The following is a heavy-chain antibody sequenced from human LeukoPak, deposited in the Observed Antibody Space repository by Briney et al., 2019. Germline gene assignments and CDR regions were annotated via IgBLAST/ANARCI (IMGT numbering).Heavy chain of an antibody. J-gene: IGHJ4*02. V-gene: IGHV3-30-3*01. D-gene: IGHD6-19*01. CDR2: ISYDGNNK. CDR1: GFTFSSYA. Sequence: GGSLRLSCAASGFTFSSYAMHWVRQAPGKGLDWVAVISYDGNNKYYADSVKGRFTISRDNSKNTLYLQMNSLRAEDTAMYYCARDGYSSGWGPEAQNDYWGQGTLVTVSS. CDR3: ARDGYSSGWGPEAQNDY.